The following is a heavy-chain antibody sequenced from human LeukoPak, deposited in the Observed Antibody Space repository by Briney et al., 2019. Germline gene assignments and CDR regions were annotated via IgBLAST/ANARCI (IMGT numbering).Heavy chain of an antibody. D-gene: IGHD5-18*01. CDR2: ISYGNT. Sequence: SETLSLTCSVSGGSISTYYWNWIRQTPGTGLEWIGHISYGNTDYNPSLKSRVTISVDTSKNQFSLKLTSVTAADTAVYYCARDKAHSYGRYFDPWGQGALVTVSS. CDR1: GGSISTYY. J-gene: IGHJ5*02. CDR3: ARDKAHSYGRYFDP. V-gene: IGHV4-59*01.